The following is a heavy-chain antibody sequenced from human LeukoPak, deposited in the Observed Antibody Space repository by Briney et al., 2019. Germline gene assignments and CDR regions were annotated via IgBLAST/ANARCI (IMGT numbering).Heavy chain of an antibody. J-gene: IGHJ5*02. CDR1: GWSFNDYY. CDR3: ARGQVPAARGYNWFDP. CDR2: ISARGDT. V-gene: IGHV4-34*01. Sequence: PSETLSLTCAVYGWSFNDYYWNWIRQPPGKGLEWIGEISARGDTNYNPSLKSRVTISVDTSKNQFSLRLTSMIAADTAIYYCARGQVPAARGYNWFDPWGQGTLVTVSS. D-gene: IGHD2-2*01.